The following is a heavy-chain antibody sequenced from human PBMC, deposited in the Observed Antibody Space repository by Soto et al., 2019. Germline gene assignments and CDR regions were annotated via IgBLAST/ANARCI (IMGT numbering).Heavy chain of an antibody. CDR3: ARDGDTVARYLDY. D-gene: IGHD5-18*01. Sequence: QVQLVESGGGVVQPGRSLRLSYAASGFTFSSYAMHWVRQAPGKGLEWVAVISYDGSNKYYADSVKGRFTISRDNSKNTLYLQMNSLRAEDTAVYYCARDGDTVARYLDYWGQGTLVTVSS. CDR1: GFTFSSYA. CDR2: ISYDGSNK. J-gene: IGHJ4*02. V-gene: IGHV3-30-3*01.